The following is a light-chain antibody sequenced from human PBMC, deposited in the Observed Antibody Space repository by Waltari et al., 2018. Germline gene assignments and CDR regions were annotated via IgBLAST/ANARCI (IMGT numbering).Light chain of an antibody. CDR2: DVN. J-gene: IGLJ3*02. CDR3: CSYAGSAVSV. Sequence: QSALTQTATVSGSPGQSITISCSGTSSYIGNYNLVSWYQQHPGKAPTLIIYDVNKRPSGVSNRFSGSKSGNTAFLTVSGLQTADEADYYCCSYAGSAVSVFGGGTKLTV. V-gene: IGLV2-23*02. CDR1: SSYIGNYNL.